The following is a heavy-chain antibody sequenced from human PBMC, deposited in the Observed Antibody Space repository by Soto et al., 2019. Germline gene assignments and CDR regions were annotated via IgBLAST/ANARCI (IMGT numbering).Heavy chain of an antibody. CDR1: GFTFSSYW. D-gene: IGHD3-10*01. V-gene: IGHV3-7*01. Sequence: GGSLRLSCAASGFTFSSYWMSWVRQAPGKGLEWVANIKQDGSEKYYVDSVKGRFTISRDNAKNSLYLQMNSLRAEDTAVYYCARPFPGSYILGGQNWFDPWGQGTLVTVSS. J-gene: IGHJ5*02. CDR2: IKQDGSEK. CDR3: ARPFPGSYILGGQNWFDP.